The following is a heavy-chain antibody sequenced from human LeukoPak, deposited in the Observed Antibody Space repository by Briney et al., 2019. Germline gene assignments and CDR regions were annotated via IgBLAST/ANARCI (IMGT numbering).Heavy chain of an antibody. CDR3: ARDDSSGTFDY. J-gene: IGHJ4*02. Sequence: GASVKVSCKASGYTFTSYAMHWVRQAPGQRLEWMGWINAGNGNTKYSQKFQGRVTITADESTSTAYMELSSLRSEDTAVYYCARDDSSGTFDYWGQGTLVTVSS. CDR2: INAGNGNT. V-gene: IGHV1-3*01. D-gene: IGHD3-22*01. CDR1: GYTFTSYA.